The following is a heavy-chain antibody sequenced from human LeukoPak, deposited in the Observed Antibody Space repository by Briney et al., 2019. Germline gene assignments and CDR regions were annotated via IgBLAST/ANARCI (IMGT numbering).Heavy chain of an antibody. CDR2: INPNSGGT. J-gene: IGHJ4*02. CDR3: ARGRIAVAGVPGY. V-gene: IGHV1-2*02. Sequence: GASVKVSCKASGYTFTGYYMHWVRQAPGQGLEWMGWINPNSGGTNYAQKFQGRVTMTRDTSISTAYMELSRLRSDDTAVYYCARGRIAVAGVPGYWGQGTLVTVSS. CDR1: GYTFTGYY. D-gene: IGHD6-19*01.